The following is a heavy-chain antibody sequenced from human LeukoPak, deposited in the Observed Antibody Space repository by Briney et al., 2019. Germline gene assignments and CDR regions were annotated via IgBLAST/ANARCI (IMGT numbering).Heavy chain of an antibody. D-gene: IGHD4-23*01. CDR3: ARDLYGGTSATFDY. CDR1: GYTFTGYY. J-gene: IGHJ4*02. V-gene: IGHV1-2*02. CDR2: INPNSGGT. Sequence: ASVKVSCKASGYTFTGYYMHWVRQAPGQGLEWMGWINPNSGGTYYAQKFQGRVTMTSDTSVSTAYMELSRLRSDNTAVYYCARDLYGGTSATFDYWGQGTLVTVSS.